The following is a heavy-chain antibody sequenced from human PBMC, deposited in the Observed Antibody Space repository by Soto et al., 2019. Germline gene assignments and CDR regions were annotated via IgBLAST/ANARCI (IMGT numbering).Heavy chain of an antibody. J-gene: IGHJ4*02. CDR2: ISYDGSNK. Sequence: QVQLVESGGGVVQPGRSLRLSCAASGFTFSSYAMHWVRQAPGKGLEWVAVISYDGSNKYYADSVKGRFTISRDNSKNTLYLQMNSVRAEDTAVYYCARSIAVARNRRGFDYWGQGTLVTVSS. V-gene: IGHV3-30-3*01. CDR3: ARSIAVARNRRGFDY. D-gene: IGHD6-19*01. CDR1: GFTFSSYA.